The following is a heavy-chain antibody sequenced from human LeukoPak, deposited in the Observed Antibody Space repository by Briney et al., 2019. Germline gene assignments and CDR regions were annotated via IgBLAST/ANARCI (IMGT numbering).Heavy chain of an antibody. CDR1: GFTFSSYG. J-gene: IGHJ4*02. CDR2: ISYDGSNK. CDR3: AKDSVGWLQPIDY. Sequence: GGSLRLSCAASGFTFSSYGMHWVRQAPGKGLEWVAVISYDGSNKYYADSVKGRFTISRDNSKNTLYLQMNSLRAEDTAVCYCAKDSVGWLQPIDYWGQGTLVTVSS. D-gene: IGHD5-24*01. V-gene: IGHV3-30*18.